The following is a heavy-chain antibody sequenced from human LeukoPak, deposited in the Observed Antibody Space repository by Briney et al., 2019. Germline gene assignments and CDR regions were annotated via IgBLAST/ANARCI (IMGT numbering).Heavy chain of an antibody. V-gene: IGHV3-48*03. CDR1: GFTFSSYE. CDR2: IATSGSAI. D-gene: IGHD2-2*01. J-gene: IGHJ3*02. Sequence: GGSLRLSCAASGFTFSSYEMSWVRQAPGKGLEWVSYIATSGSAIYYADSVKGRFTISRDDAKNSLYLQMNGLIVEDMAVYYCVRSGYCSSTICYWYNAFDMWGQGTMVTVSS. CDR3: VRSGYCSSTICYWYNAFDM.